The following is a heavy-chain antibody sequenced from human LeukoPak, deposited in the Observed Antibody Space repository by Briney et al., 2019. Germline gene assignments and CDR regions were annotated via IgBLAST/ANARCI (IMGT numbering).Heavy chain of an antibody. V-gene: IGHV1-18*01. J-gene: IGHJ4*02. D-gene: IGHD3-22*01. CDR2: ISAHDGNT. Sequence: GASVKISCKASGYTFTNYGISWVRQAPGQGLEWMGWISAHDGNTNYAQKLQARVIMTTDTSTSTAYMELSSLRSDDTAVYYCARYGNYGTFYYFDYWGQGAPVTVPS. CDR1: GYTFTNYG. CDR3: ARYGNYGTFYYFDY.